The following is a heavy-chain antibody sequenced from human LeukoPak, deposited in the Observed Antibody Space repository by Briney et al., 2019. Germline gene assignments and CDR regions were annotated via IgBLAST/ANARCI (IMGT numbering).Heavy chain of an antibody. CDR1: GGSISSSSYY. CDR2: IYYSGST. J-gene: IGHJ6*03. V-gene: IGHV4-39*07. CDR3: ARNYGSYYYYYMDV. D-gene: IGHD3-16*01. Sequence: SETLSLTCTVSGGSISSSSYYWGWIRQPPGKGLEWIGSIYYSGSTYYNPSLKSRVTISVDTSKNQFSLKLSSVTAADTAVYYCARNYGSYYYYYMDVWGKGTTVTVS.